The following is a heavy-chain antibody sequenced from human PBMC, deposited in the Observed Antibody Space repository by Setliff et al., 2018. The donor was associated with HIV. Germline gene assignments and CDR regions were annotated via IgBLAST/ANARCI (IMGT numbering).Heavy chain of an antibody. CDR1: GFTFSSFA. Sequence: PGGSLRLSCAASGFTFSSFAMSWVRQAPGKGLEWVSGISGSGGSTYHADSVKGRFTISRDNSKNTLYLQMNSLRAEDTAVYFCAKLPHSSAWYSPFYYFEYWGQGTLVTVSS. CDR2: ISGSGGST. D-gene: IGHD6-19*01. J-gene: IGHJ4*02. V-gene: IGHV3-23*01. CDR3: AKLPHSSAWYSPFYYFEY.